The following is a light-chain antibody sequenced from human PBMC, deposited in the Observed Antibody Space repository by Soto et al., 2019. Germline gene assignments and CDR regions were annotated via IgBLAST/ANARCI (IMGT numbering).Light chain of an antibody. Sequence: IQMTQSPSPLSASVGDRVTITCRASQTISSYLAWYQQKPGRTPKLLIYASSSLKSGVPSRFGGSGSGTEFTLTISSLQPDDFATYYCQQYYSSSHSFGQGTKLELK. V-gene: IGKV1-5*03. CDR2: ASS. CDR1: QTISSY. J-gene: IGKJ2*01. CDR3: QQYYSSSHS.